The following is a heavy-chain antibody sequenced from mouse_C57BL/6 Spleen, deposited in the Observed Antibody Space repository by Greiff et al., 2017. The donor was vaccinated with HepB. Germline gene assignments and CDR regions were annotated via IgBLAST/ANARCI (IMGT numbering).Heavy chain of an antibody. V-gene: IGHV1-4*01. CDR2: INPSSGYT. J-gene: IGHJ4*01. Sequence: VQLQQSGAELARPGASVKMSCKASGYTFTSYTMHWVKQRPGQGLEWIGYINPSSGYTKYNQKFKDKATLTADKSSSTAYMQLSSLTSEDSAVYYCARQGAYYSNYDAMDYWGQGTSVTVSS. CDR1: GYTFTSYT. D-gene: IGHD2-5*01. CDR3: ARQGAYYSNYDAMDY.